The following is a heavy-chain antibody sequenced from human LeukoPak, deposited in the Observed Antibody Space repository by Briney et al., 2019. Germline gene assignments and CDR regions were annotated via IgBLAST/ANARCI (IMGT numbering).Heavy chain of an antibody. CDR2: IVVCSGNT. J-gene: IGHJ5*02. CDR1: GFTFTSSA. V-gene: IGHV1-58*02. CDR3: AAEGHARRGGYDFWSGYYTACWLDP. D-gene: IGHD3-3*01. Sequence: SVKVSCKASGFTFTSSAMQWVRQARGQRLEWIGWIVVCSGNTNYAQEFQERFTITRDRSTGTAYKELRGLRCEDRAVYYCAAEGHARRGGYDFWSGYYTACWLDPWGQGTLVSVSS.